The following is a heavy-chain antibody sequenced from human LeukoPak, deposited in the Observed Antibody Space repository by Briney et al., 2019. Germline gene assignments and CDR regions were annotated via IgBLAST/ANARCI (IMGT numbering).Heavy chain of an antibody. Sequence: SVKVSCKASGGSFSNYAISWVRQAPGQGLKWMGGIVPILSTTNYARKFQGRVTMTAGESTSTAYMELSSLRSDDTAVYYCPRGPPPYTEGDLFYYYGLDVWGQGTTVTVSS. CDR1: GGSFSNYA. D-gene: IGHD3-16*01. J-gene: IGHJ6*02. CDR3: PRGPPPYTEGDLFYYYGLDV. CDR2: IVPILSTT. V-gene: IGHV1-69*13.